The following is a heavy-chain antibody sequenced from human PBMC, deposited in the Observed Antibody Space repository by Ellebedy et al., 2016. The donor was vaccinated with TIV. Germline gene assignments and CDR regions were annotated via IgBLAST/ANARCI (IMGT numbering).Heavy chain of an antibody. J-gene: IGHJ6*03. V-gene: IGHV4-4*07. Sequence: SETLSLTXTVSGGSVSRYFWSWIRQPAGKGLEWIGRIFTSGSFNYNPSLMSRFTMSVVTSKNQISLRLNSVTAADTAVYYCARVHCYLTTSDYYYIDVWGKGTTVTVSS. CDR2: IFTSGSF. CDR1: GGSVSRYF. D-gene: IGHD1-1*01. CDR3: ARVHCYLTTSDYYYIDV.